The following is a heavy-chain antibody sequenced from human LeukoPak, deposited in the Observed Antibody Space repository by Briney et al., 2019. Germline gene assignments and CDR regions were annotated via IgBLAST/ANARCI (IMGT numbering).Heavy chain of an antibody. Sequence: SETLSLTCTVSGGSISSGGYYWSWIRQHPGQGLEWIGYIYYSGSTYYNPSLKSRVTISVDTSKNQFSLKLSSVTAADTAVYYCAREGLSDYYFDYWGQGTLVTVSS. D-gene: IGHD2-21*02. CDR3: AREGLSDYYFDY. CDR1: GGSISSGGYY. CDR2: IYYSGST. J-gene: IGHJ4*02. V-gene: IGHV4-31*03.